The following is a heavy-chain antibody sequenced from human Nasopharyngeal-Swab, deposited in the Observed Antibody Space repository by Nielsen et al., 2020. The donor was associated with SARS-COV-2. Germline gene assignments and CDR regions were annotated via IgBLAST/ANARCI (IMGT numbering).Heavy chain of an antibody. CDR3: ARLRDSSSWVNEGGYFFDY. CDR2: IYYSGST. CDR1: GGSISSSSYY. J-gene: IGHJ4*02. V-gene: IGHV4-39*01. Sequence: SETLSLTCTVSGGSISSSSYYWGWIRQSPGKGLEWIGSIYYSGSTYYNPSLKSRVTISVAASKNQFSLKLSSVIAADTAVYYCARLRDSSSWVNEGGYFFDYWGQGTLVTVSS. D-gene: IGHD6-13*01.